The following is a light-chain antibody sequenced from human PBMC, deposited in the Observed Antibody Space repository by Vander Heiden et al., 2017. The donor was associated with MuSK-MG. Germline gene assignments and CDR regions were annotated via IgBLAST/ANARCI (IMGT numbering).Light chain of an antibody. CDR2: AAS. Sequence: AIQMTQSPSSLSASVGDTVTITCRASQGIRYDLGWYQQKPGRAPNLLIYAASRLQDGVPSRFSGSGSGTEFTLTISSLQPEDFATYYCLQDYNYPRTFGQGTRVEV. CDR1: QGIRYD. V-gene: IGKV1-6*01. J-gene: IGKJ1*01. CDR3: LQDYNYPRT.